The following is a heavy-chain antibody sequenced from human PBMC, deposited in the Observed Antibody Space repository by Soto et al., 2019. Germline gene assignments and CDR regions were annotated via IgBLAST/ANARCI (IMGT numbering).Heavy chain of an antibody. Sequence: VSLQISCKGSGYSFTSYWIGWVRQMPGKGLEWMGIIYPGDSDTRYSPSFQGQVTISADKSISTAYLQWSSLKASDTAMYYCARSEADLDAFDIWGQGTMVTVSS. CDR3: ARSEADLDAFDI. CDR2: IYPGDSDT. CDR1: GYSFTSYW. V-gene: IGHV5-51*01. J-gene: IGHJ3*02.